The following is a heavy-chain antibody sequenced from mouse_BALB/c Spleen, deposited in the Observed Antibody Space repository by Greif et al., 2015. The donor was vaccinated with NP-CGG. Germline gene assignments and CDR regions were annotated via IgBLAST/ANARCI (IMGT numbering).Heavy chain of an antibody. D-gene: IGHD6-1*01. CDR1: GYAFSSYW. CDR3: ARCPYNPMVDY. J-gene: IGHJ4*01. CDR2: IYPGDGDT. Sequence: QVQLQQPGAELVRPGSSVKISCKASGYAFSSYWMNWVKQRPGQGLEWIGQIYPGDGDTNYNGKFKGKATLTADKSSSXAYMQLSSLTSEDSAVYFCARCPYNPMVDYWGQGTSVTVSS. V-gene: IGHV1-80*01.